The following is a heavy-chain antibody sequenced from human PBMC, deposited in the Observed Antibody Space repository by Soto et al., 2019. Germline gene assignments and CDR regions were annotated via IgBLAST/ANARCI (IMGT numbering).Heavy chain of an antibody. V-gene: IGHV4-34*01. CDR1: GGSFSGYY. D-gene: IGHD2-15*01. Sequence: SETLSLTCAVYGGSFSGYYWSWIRQPPGKGLEWIGEINHSGSTNYNPSLKNRVTISVDTSKNQFSLKLSSVTAADTAVYYCARGSMGDIVVVVAANSFDYWGQGTLVTVSS. CDR3: ARGSMGDIVVVVAANSFDY. J-gene: IGHJ4*02. CDR2: INHSGST.